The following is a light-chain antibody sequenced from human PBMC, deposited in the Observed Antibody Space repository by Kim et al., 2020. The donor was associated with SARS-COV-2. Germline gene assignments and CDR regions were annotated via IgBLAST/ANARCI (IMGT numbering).Light chain of an antibody. CDR2: GAS. J-gene: IGKJ2*01. CDR1: ENLSASY. CDR3: QSYET. V-gene: IGKV3-20*01. Sequence: TLSLSPVDRPTLSCRSSENLSASYLAWYQQKPGQAPTLVIYGASIRAAGIPDRFSGSGSGADFTLTITRVEPEDFAVYYCQSYETFGQGTKLEI.